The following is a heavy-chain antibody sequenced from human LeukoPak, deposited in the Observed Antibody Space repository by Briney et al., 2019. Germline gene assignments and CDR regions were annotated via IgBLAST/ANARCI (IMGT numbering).Heavy chain of an antibody. CDR1: GGSFSGYY. Sequence: PSETLSLTCAVYGGSFSGYYWSWIRQPPGKGLEWIGEINHSGSTNYNPSLKSRVTISVDTSKNQFSLKLSSVTAADTAVYYCARGQNLMVHALGRNWFDPWGQGTLVTVSS. CDR3: ARGQNLMVHALGRNWFDP. J-gene: IGHJ5*02. V-gene: IGHV4-34*01. CDR2: INHSGST. D-gene: IGHD2-8*01.